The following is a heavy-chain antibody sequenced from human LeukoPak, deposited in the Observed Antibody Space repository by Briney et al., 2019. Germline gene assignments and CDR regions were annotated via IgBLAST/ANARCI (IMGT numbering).Heavy chain of an antibody. CDR2: IYYSGST. CDR3: ARVDDSSGYYSYYYMDV. V-gene: IGHV4-39*07. J-gene: IGHJ6*03. CDR1: GGSISSSSYY. Sequence: PSETLSLTCTVSGGSISSSSYYWGWIRQPPGKGLEWIGSIYYSGSTYYNPSLKSRVTISVDTSKNQFSLKLSSVTAADTAAYYCARVDDSSGYYSYYYMDVWGKGTTVTVSS. D-gene: IGHD3-22*01.